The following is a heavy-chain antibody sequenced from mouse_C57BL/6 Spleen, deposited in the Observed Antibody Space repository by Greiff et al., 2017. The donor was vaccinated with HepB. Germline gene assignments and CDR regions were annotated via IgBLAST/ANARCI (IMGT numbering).Heavy chain of an antibody. V-gene: IGHV1-50*01. J-gene: IGHJ2*01. Sequence: VQLQQPGAELVKPGASVKLSCKASGYTFTSYWMQWVKQRPGQGLEWIGEIDPSDSYTNYNQKFKGKATLTVDTSSSTAYMQLSSLTSEDSAVYYCAKGDYGNVGDYWGQGTTLTVSS. CDR3: AKGDYGNVGDY. D-gene: IGHD2-1*01. CDR2: IDPSDSYT. CDR1: GYTFTSYW.